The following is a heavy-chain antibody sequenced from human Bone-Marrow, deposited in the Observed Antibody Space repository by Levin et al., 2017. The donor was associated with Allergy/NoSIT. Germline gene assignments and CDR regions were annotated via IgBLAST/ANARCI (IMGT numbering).Heavy chain of an antibody. D-gene: IGHD1-7*01. V-gene: IGHV3-7*01. Sequence: HAGGSLRLSCAASGFTFSSYWMSWVRQAPGKGLEWVANIKQDGSEKYYVDSVKGRFTISRDNAKNSLYLQMNSLRAEDTAVYYCARREGTSSPRRYYGMDVWGQGTTVTVSS. J-gene: IGHJ6*02. CDR3: ARREGTSSPRRYYGMDV. CDR2: IKQDGSEK. CDR1: GFTFSSYW.